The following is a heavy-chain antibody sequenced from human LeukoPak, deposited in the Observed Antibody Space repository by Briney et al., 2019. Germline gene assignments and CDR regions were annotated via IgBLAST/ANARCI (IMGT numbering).Heavy chain of an antibody. V-gene: IGHV3-23*01. CDR1: GFTFSTYA. CDR2: ISRTGDRT. CDR3: ARWNYDSGSWVLDY. D-gene: IGHD3-10*01. Sequence: PGGSLRLSCAASGFTFSTYAMSWVRQAPGKGLEWVPGISRTGDRTHYEDSVKGRFTISRDNSKNTLYLQMNSLGAEDTAVYFCARWNYDSGSWVLDYWGQGTLVTVSS. J-gene: IGHJ4*02.